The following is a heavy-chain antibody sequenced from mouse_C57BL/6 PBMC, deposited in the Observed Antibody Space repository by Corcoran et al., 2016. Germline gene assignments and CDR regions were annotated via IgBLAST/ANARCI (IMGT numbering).Heavy chain of an antibody. CDR1: GYTFTSYV. CDR3: AREDDYYGMDY. CDR2: INPYNDGT. D-gene: IGHD1-1*01. V-gene: IGHV1S136*01. J-gene: IGHJ4*01. Sequence: EVQLQQSGPELVKPGASVKMSCKASGYTFTSYVMHWVKQKPGQGLEWIGYINPYNDGTKYNEKFKGKATLTSDKSSSTAYMELSSRTSEDSAVYYCAREDDYYGMDYWGQGTSVTVSS.